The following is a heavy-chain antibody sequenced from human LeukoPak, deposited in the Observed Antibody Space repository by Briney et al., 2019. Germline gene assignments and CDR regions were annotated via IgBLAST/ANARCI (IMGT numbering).Heavy chain of an antibody. V-gene: IGHV1-2*06. CDR1: GYTFTGYY. CDR2: INPNSGGT. CDR3: ERGGSSYRFGEYPYYFDY. Sequence: ASVKVSCKASGYTFTGYYMHWVRQAPGQGLEWMGRINPNSGGTNYAQKFQGRVTVTRDTSISTAYMELSRLRSDDTAVYYCERGGSSYRFGEYPYYFDYWGQGTLVTVSS. J-gene: IGHJ4*02. D-gene: IGHD3-10*01.